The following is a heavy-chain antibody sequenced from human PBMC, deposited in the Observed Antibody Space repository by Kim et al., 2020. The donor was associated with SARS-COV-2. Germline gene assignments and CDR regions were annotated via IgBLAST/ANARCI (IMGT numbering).Heavy chain of an antibody. CDR3: ARHSSSYYYYYGMDV. D-gene: IGHD6-6*01. J-gene: IGHJ6*02. V-gene: IGHV1-69*01. Sequence: QKFQGRVTISAGESTNTAYMELSSRRSEDTAVYYCARHSSSYYYYYGMDVWGQGTTVTVSS.